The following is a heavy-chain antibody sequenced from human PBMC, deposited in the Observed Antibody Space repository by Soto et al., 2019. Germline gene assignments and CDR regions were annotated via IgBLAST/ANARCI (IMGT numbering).Heavy chain of an antibody. Sequence: SETLSLTCTVPGGSISSGSYYWGWIRQPPGKGLEWIGSIFYSGSTYYNPSLKSRVTISVDTSKNQFSLKLSSVTAADTAVYYCARDPRSGYDSSGYYYTGAFDIWGQGTMVT. CDR2: IFYSGST. CDR1: GGSISSGSYY. CDR3: ARDPRSGYDSSGYYYTGAFDI. V-gene: IGHV4-39*02. D-gene: IGHD3-22*01. J-gene: IGHJ3*02.